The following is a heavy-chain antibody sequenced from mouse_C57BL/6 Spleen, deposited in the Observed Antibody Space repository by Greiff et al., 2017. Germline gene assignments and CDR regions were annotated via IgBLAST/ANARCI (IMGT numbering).Heavy chain of an antibody. D-gene: IGHD2-1*01. CDR1: GFSLTSYG. J-gene: IGHJ1*03. CDR2: IWSGGST. CDR3: ATKPSYGNYWYFDV. V-gene: IGHV2-2*01. Sequence: VKLMESGPGLVQPSQSLSITCTVSGFSLTSYGVHWVRQSPGKGLEWLGVIWSGGSTDCNAAFISRLSISKHNSKIQVFFKMNSLQADDTAIYYCATKPSYGNYWYFDVWGTGTTVTVSS.